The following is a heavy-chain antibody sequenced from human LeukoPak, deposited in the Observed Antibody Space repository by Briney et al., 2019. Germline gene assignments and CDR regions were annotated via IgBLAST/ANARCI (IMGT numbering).Heavy chain of an antibody. V-gene: IGHV3-7*01. CDR2: IKQDGSEK. CDR1: GFTFSSYW. J-gene: IGHJ6*03. Sequence: TGGSLRLSCAASGFTFSSYWMSWVRQAPGKGLEWVANIKQDGSEKYYVDSVKGRFTISRDNAKNSLYLQMNSLRAEDTAVYYCARFARGLLAARYYYYMDVWGKGTTVTVSS. CDR3: ARFARGLLAARYYYYMDV. D-gene: IGHD6-6*01.